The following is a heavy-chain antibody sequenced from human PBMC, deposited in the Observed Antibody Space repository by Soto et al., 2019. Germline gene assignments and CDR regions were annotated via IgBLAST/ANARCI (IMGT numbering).Heavy chain of an antibody. CDR2: IYYSGST. D-gene: IGHD2-8*01. Sequence: SETLSLTCTVSVGSISSGGYYWSWIRQHPGKGLEWIGYIYYSGSTYYNPSLKSRVTISVDTSKNQFSLKLSSVTAADTAVYYCARDSCTTPHYYYYGMDVWGQGTTVTVSS. J-gene: IGHJ6*02. V-gene: IGHV4-31*03. CDR3: ARDSCTTPHYYYYGMDV. CDR1: VGSISSGGYY.